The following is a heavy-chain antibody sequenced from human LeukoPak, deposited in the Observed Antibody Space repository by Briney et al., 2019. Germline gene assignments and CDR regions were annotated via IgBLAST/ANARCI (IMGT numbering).Heavy chain of an antibody. D-gene: IGHD3-22*01. Sequence: ASVKVSCKASGGTFSSYAISWVRQAPGQGLEWMGGIIPIFGTANYAQKFQGRVTITADESTSTAYMELSSLRSEDTAVYYCAREYYDSSGYYANFDYWGQGTLVTVSS. CDR3: AREYYDSSGYYANFDY. CDR1: GGTFSSYA. J-gene: IGHJ4*02. V-gene: IGHV1-69*13. CDR2: IIPIFGTA.